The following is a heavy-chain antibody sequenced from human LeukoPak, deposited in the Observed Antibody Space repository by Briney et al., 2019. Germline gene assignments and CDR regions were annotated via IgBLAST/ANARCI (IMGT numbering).Heavy chain of an antibody. Sequence: GGSLRLSCAASGFSFDDYAMHWVRQAPGKGLEWVSSISSSSSYIYYADSVKGRFTISRDNAKNSLYLQMNSLRAEDTAVYYCAREGYSPRDGYNFNFDYWGQGTLVTVSS. CDR3: AREGYSPRDGYNFNFDY. V-gene: IGHV3-21*01. CDR1: GFSFDDYA. D-gene: IGHD5-24*01. J-gene: IGHJ4*02. CDR2: ISSSSSYI.